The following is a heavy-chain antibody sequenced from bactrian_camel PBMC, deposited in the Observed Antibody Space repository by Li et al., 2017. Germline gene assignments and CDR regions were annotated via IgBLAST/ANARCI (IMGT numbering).Heavy chain of an antibody. J-gene: IGHJ6*01. CDR1: GSTSSPYC. CDR2: ISDDGET. Sequence: HVQLVESGGGSVQAGGGLTLSCAASGSTSSPYCMGWYRQGPGRACQLVSSISDDGETWYPASVKGRFTISQDNAKNTVYLRMNSLKPEDSAMYYCAAETTYCSSGGYHLSLREGDFGYWGQGTQVTVS. CDR3: AAETTYCSSGGYHLSLREGDFGY. D-gene: IGHD2*01. V-gene: IGHV3S9*01.